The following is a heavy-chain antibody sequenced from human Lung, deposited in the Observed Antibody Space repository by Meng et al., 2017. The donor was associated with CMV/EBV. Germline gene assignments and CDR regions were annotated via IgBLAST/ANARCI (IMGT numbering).Heavy chain of an antibody. CDR3: ARVSGYYYYGMDV. CDR2: IYYSGST. J-gene: IGHJ6*02. D-gene: IGHD3-3*01. V-gene: IGHV4-59*01. Sequence: SCTVSGGSISSYYWSWIRQPPGKGLEWIGYIYYSGSTNYNPSLKSRVTISVDTSKNQFSLKLSSVTAADTAVYYCARVSGYYYYGMDVWGQGTTVTVSS. CDR1: GGSISSYY.